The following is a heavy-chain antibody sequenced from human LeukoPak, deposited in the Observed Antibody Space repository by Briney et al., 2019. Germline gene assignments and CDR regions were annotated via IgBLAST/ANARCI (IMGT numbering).Heavy chain of an antibody. D-gene: IGHD4-11*01. CDR2: IYYSGST. J-gene: IGHJ4*02. CDR1: GGSISSSSYY. Sequence: SETLSLTCTVSGGSISSSSYYWGWIRQPPGKGLEWIGSIYYSGSTYYNPSLKSRVTISVDTSKNQFSLKLYSVTAADTAVYYCARERYSGYFDYWGQGTLVTVSS. V-gene: IGHV4-39*07. CDR3: ARERYSGYFDY.